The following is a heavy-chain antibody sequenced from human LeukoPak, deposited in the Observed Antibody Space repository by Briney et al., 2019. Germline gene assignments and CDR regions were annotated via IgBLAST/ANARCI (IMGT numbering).Heavy chain of an antibody. CDR3: AKPYCSSTSCYWGDI. CDR2: ISGSGGST. V-gene: IGHV3-23*01. CDR1: GFTSSSYA. Sequence: GGSLRLSCAASGFTSSSYAMSWVRQAPGKGLEWVSAISGSGGSTYYADSVKGRFTISRDNSKNTLYLQMNSLRAEDTAVYYCAKPYCSSTSCYWGDIWGQGTMVTVSS. D-gene: IGHD2-2*01. J-gene: IGHJ3*02.